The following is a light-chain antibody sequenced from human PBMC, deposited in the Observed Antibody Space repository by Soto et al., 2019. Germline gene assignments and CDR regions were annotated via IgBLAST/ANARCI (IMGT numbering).Light chain of an antibody. V-gene: IGKV3-20*01. CDR2: GAS. Sequence: IVLTQSPGTLSLSPGERATLSCRASQSVSSSYLAWYQQKPGQAPRLLIYGASSRATGIPDRFSGSGSGTDFTLTISRLEPEDFAVYYSHQYDSSPLTFGGGTKVEIK. CDR3: HQYDSSPLT. CDR1: QSVSSSY. J-gene: IGKJ4*01.